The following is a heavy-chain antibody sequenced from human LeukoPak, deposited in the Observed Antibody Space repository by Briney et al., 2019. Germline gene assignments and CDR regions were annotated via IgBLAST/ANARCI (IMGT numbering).Heavy chain of an antibody. CDR2: IKTDGSST. V-gene: IGHV3-74*01. CDR1: GFTFSSYW. Sequence: GGSLRLSCAASGFTFSSYWMHWVRQAPGKGLVWVSHIKTDGSSTNCAESVKGRFTISRDNAKNTVYPQMNSLRAEDTAVYYCARDYVSGSFGPWGQGTLVTVSS. D-gene: IGHD3-10*01. CDR3: ARDYVSGSFGP. J-gene: IGHJ5*02.